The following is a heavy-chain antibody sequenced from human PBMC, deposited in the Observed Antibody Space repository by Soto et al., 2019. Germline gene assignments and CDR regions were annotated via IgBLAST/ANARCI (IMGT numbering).Heavy chain of an antibody. V-gene: IGHV5-51*01. Sequence: GESLKISCQGSGYTFTNYWIGWVRQMPGKGLEWMGVIYPGDSDTKYSPSFQGQVTFAADKSINTAYLQWTSLKASDTAMYFCGRLTGLPHYYSTDVWGQGTTVTVSS. CDR3: GRLTGLPHYYSTDV. CDR1: GYTFTNYW. CDR2: IYPGDSDT. D-gene: IGHD3-9*01. J-gene: IGHJ6*02.